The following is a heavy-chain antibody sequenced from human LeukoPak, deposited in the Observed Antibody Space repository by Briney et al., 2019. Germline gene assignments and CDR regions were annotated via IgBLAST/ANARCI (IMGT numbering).Heavy chain of an antibody. CDR2: ISSSGSTI. V-gene: IGHV3-11*01. J-gene: IGHJ4*02. CDR1: GFTFSDYY. CDR3: ASLRQLVFPFDY. D-gene: IGHD6-13*01. Sequence: GGSLRLSCAASGFTFSDYYMSWIRQAPGKGLEWVSYISSSGSTIYYADSVKGRFTISRDNAKNSLYLQMNSLRAEDTAVYYCASLRQLVFPFDYWGQGTLVTVSS.